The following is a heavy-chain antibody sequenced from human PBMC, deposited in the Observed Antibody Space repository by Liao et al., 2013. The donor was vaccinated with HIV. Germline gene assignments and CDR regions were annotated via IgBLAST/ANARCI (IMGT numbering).Heavy chain of an antibody. CDR1: GASISNYY. J-gene: IGHJ4*01. D-gene: IGHD3-3*02. CDR2: VYSSGST. CDR3: ARVGHLWAFLDF. Sequence: QVQLQESGPGLVKPSETLSLTCTVSGASISNYYWSWVRQSADKRLEWIGRVYSSGSTNYNPSLKSRVTMSVDSSKNQFSLRLTSVTAADTAVYYCARVGHLWAFLDFWGHGTLVTVSS. V-gene: IGHV4-4*07.